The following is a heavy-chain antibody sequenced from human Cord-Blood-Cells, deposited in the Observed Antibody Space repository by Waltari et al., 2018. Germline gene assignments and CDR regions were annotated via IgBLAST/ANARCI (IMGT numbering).Heavy chain of an antibody. J-gene: IGHJ4*02. V-gene: IGHV4-39*01. CDR2: IYYSGGT. CDR3: ARHLQLTGDFDY. CDR1: GGSISSSSYY. D-gene: IGHD7-27*01. Sequence: QLQLQESGPGLVKPSETLSLTCTVSGGSISSSSYYWGWIRQPPGKGLEWIGSIYYSGGTYYHPSLKSRVTISVDTSKNQFSLKLSSVTAADTAVYYCARHLQLTGDFDYWGQGTLVTVSS.